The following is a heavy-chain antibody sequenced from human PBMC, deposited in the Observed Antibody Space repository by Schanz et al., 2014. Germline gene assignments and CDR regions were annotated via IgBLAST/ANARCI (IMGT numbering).Heavy chain of an antibody. V-gene: IGHV3-33*06. D-gene: IGHD6-25*01. CDR2: IWSDGTNE. Sequence: VQLAESGGGLVQPGGSLRLSCAASGFTFSGFWMTWVRQAPGKGLEWVAVIWSDGTNEYYADSVKGRFTISRDNSKNTLYLQMNSLRAEDTAVYYCAKVRYSSGWRGDYFDEWGQGTLVTVAS. CDR1: GFTFSGFW. J-gene: IGHJ4*02. CDR3: AKVRYSSGWRGDYFDE.